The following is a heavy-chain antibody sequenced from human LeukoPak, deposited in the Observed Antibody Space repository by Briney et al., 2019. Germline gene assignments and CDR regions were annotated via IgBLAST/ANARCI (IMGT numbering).Heavy chain of an antibody. Sequence: GASVKVSCKASGYTFTGYYMHWVRQAPGQGREWMGWINPNSGGTNYAQKFQGRVTMTRDTSISTAYMELSRLRSDDTAVYYCATASGSYYAEYFQHWGQGTLVTVSS. CDR1: GYTFTGYY. J-gene: IGHJ1*01. CDR2: INPNSGGT. D-gene: IGHD1-26*01. V-gene: IGHV1-2*02. CDR3: ATASGSYYAEYFQH.